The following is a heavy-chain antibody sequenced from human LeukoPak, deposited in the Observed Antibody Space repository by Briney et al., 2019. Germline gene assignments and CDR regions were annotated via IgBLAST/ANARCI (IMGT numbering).Heavy chain of an antibody. CDR2: ISGDGGST. CDR1: GFTFDDYA. V-gene: IGHV3-43*02. Sequence: QSGGSLRLSWAASGFTFDDYAMHWVRQAPGKGLGWVSLISGDGGSTYYADSVKGRFTISRDNSKNSLYLQMNSLRTEDTALYYCAKDWDTYYYYGMDVWGQGTTVTVSS. J-gene: IGHJ6*02. D-gene: IGHD5-18*01. CDR3: AKDWDTYYYYGMDV.